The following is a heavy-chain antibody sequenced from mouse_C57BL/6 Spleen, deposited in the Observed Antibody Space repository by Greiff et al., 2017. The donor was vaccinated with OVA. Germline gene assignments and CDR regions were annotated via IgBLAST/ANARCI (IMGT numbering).Heavy chain of an antibody. J-gene: IGHJ2*01. V-gene: IGHV1-64*01. CDR1: GYTFTSYW. D-gene: IGHD1-1*01. CDR3: ARHVTTVVAIDY. CDR2: IHPNSGST. Sequence: VQLQQPGAELVKPGASVKLSCKASGYTFTSYWMHWVKQRPGQGLEWIGMIHPNSGSTNYNEKFKSKAPLTVDKSSSTADMQLSSLTSEDSAVYYCARHVTTVVAIDYWGQGTTLTVSS.